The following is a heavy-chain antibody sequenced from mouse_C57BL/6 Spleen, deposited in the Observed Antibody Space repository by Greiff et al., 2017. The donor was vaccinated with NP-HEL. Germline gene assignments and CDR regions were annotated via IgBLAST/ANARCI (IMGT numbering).Heavy chain of an antibody. CDR2: IHPNSGST. CDR1: GYTFTSYW. J-gene: IGHJ2*01. V-gene: IGHV1-64*01. D-gene: IGHD2-10*01. CDR3: ATPSSYGKAYFDY. Sequence: VQLQQPGAELVKPGASVKLSCKASGYTFTSYWMHWVKQRPGQGLEWIGMIHPNSGSTNYNEKFKSKATLTVDKSSSTAYMQLSSLTSEDSAVYYCATPSSYGKAYFDYWGQGTTLTVSS.